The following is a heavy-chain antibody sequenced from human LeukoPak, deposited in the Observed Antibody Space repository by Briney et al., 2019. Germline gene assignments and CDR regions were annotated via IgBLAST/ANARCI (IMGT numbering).Heavy chain of an antibody. CDR1: GGSISSYY. V-gene: IGHV4-59*01. CDR2: IYYSGST. D-gene: IGHD3-16*01. J-gene: IGHJ4*02. CDR3: ARHYHFGGVIDY. Sequence: PSETLSLTCTVSGGSISSYYRSWIRQPPGKGLEWIGYIYYSGSTNYNPSLKSRVTISVDTSKNQFSLKLSSVTAADTAVYYCARHYHFGGVIDYWGQGTLVTVSS.